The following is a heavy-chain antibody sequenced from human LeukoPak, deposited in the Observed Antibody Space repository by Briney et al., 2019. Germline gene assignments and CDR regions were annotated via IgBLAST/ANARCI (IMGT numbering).Heavy chain of an antibody. CDR1: GYTFTGHY. CDR3: ARGYGERDWFDT. D-gene: IGHD4-17*01. V-gene: IGHV1-2*02. Sequence: ASVKVSCKTSGYTFTGHYLHWVRQAPGQGLEWMGRINPNGGGTRYAQKFLGRVSMTSDTSISTAYMELRSLRADDTAVYYCARGYGERDWFDTWGQGTLVTVSS. J-gene: IGHJ5*02. CDR2: INPNGGGT.